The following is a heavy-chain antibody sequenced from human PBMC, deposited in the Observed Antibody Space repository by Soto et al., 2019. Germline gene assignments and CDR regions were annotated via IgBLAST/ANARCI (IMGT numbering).Heavy chain of an antibody. CDR2: ISAYNGNT. CDR3: ARFMVRVDHAFDI. J-gene: IGHJ3*02. V-gene: IGHV1-18*04. Sequence: ASVKVSCKASGYTFTGYYMHWVRQAPGQGLEWMGWISAYNGNTNYAQKLQGRVTMTTDTSTSTAYMELRSLRSDDTAVYYCARFMVRVDHAFDIWGQGTMVTVSS. D-gene: IGHD3-10*01. CDR1: GYTFTGYY.